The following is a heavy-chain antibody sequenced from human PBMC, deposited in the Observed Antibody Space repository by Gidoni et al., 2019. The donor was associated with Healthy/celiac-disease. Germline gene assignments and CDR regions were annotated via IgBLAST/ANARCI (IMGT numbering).Heavy chain of an antibody. J-gene: IGHJ5*02. CDR1: GFTVSSDG. V-gene: IGHV3-33*01. Sequence: QVQLVESGGGVDQPGRSLRRSCAASGFTVSSDGLQWARQAPGKGLEGVVFIGYDGSNKYYADSVKCRFTISRDNSKHTLYLQMNSLRADDTAVYYCARGGQYQLLSSPVSGWFDPWGHVTLVTVSS. CDR2: IGYDGSNK. CDR3: ARGGQYQLLSSPVSGWFDP. D-gene: IGHD2-2*01.